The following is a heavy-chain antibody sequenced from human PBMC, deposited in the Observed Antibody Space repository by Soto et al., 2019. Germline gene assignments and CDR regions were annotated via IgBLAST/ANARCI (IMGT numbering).Heavy chain of an antibody. CDR1: GYTFTSYG. D-gene: IGHD3-22*01. J-gene: IGHJ4*02. CDR2: ISAYNGNT. Sequence: QVQLVQSGAEVKKPGASVKVSCKASGYTFTSYGISWVRQAPGQGLEWMGWISAYNGNTNYAQKLQGRVTMTTDTSTSTAYMELRSLSSDDTAVYYCARVLGYYDSGGYRRGSFDYWGQGTLVTVSS. CDR3: ARVLGYYDSGGYRRGSFDY. V-gene: IGHV1-18*01.